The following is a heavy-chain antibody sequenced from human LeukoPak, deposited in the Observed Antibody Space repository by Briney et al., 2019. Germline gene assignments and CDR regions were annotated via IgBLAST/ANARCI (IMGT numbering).Heavy chain of an antibody. J-gene: IGHJ4*02. CDR3: ARDTSGSAGGLVGY. CDR1: GYTFTDYY. Sequence: GASVKVSCKASGYTFTDYYMHWVRQTPGQGLEWMGWINPNIGATNYAQKFQGRVTMTRDTSVSTAYMELSRLTSDDTAIYYCARDTSGSAGGLVGYWGQGTLVTVSS. V-gene: IGHV1-2*02. D-gene: IGHD6-19*01. CDR2: INPNIGAT.